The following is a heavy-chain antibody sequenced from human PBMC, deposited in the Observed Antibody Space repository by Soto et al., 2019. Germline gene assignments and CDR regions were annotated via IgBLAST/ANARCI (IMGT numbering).Heavy chain of an antibody. CDR3: VRDHDLYVRHFRN. CDR2: MKDDGSEI. D-gene: IGHD1-1*01. J-gene: IGHJ1*01. CDR1: GFIFSTSW. Sequence: EVQLVESGGGLVQPGGSLRLSCAASGFIFSTSWMTWVRQAPGKGLEWVANMKDDGSEIYYLASVKGRFTISRDNARRTPYLQMNNLRAEDTAHYYCVRDHDLYVRHFRNWGQGTLVTVSS. V-gene: IGHV3-7*01.